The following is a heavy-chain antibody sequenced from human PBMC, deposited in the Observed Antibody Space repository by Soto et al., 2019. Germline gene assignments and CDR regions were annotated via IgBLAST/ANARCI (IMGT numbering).Heavy chain of an antibody. Sequence: GGSLRLSCAASGFTFSSYDMHWVRQATGKGLEWVSAIGTAGDTYYPGSVKGRFTISRENAKNSLYLQMNSLRAGDTAVYYCARGRGSGWYYYGMDGWGQGTTVTVSS. J-gene: IGHJ6*02. CDR3: ARGRGSGWYYYGMDG. V-gene: IGHV3-13*04. CDR1: GFTFSSYD. CDR2: IGTAGDT. D-gene: IGHD6-19*01.